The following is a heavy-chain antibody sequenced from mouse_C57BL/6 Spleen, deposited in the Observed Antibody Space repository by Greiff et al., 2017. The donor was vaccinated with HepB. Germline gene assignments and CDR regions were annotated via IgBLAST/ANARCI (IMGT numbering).Heavy chain of an antibody. CDR2: ISSGGSYT. D-gene: IGHD2-4*01. CDR1: GFTFSSYG. V-gene: IGHV5-6*01. CDR3: ARQARSTMITTGYFDY. J-gene: IGHJ2*01. Sequence: EVKLMESGGDLVKPGGSLKLSCAASGFTFSSYGMSWVRQTPDKRLEWVATISSGGSYTYYPDSVKGRFTISRDNAKNTLYLQMSSLKSEDTAMYYCARQARSTMITTGYFDYWGQGTTLTVSS.